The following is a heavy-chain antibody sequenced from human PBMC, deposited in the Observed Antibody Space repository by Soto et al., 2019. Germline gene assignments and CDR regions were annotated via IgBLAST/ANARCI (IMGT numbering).Heavy chain of an antibody. J-gene: IGHJ5*02. V-gene: IGHV4-39*07. CDR2: IYYSGST. CDR1: GGSISSSSYY. CDR3: ARRRYYYGSGSYFWFDP. Sequence: SETLSLTCTVSGGSISSSSYYWGWIRQPPGKGLEWIGSIYYSGSTNYNPSLKSRVTISVDTSKNQFSLKLSSVTAADTAVYYCARRRYYYGSGSYFWFDPWGQGTLVTVSS. D-gene: IGHD3-10*01.